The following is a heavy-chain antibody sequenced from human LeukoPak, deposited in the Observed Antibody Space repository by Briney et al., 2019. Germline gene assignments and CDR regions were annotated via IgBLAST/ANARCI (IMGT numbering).Heavy chain of an antibody. D-gene: IGHD3-10*01. Sequence: GGSLRLSCAPSGFTFSSYWMHWVRQAPGKGLVWVPRINSDGSSSIYADSVKGGFTISRDNAENTLYLQMSSLRAEDTAVYYCARGRPGGYFDYWGQGTLVTVSS. CDR2: INSDGSSS. CDR1: GFTFSSYW. J-gene: IGHJ4*02. CDR3: ARGRPGGYFDY. V-gene: IGHV3-74*01.